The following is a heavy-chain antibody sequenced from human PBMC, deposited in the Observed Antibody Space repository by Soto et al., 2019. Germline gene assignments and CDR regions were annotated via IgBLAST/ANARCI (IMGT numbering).Heavy chain of an antibody. J-gene: IGHJ4*02. V-gene: IGHV3-30*18. CDR1: GFTFSSYG. CDR3: AKDLTIFGVVPSFFDY. Sequence: GGSLRLSCAASGFTFSSYGMHWVRQAPGKGLEWVAVISYDGSNKYYADSVKGRFTISRDNSKNTLYLQMNSLRAEDTAVYYCAKDLTIFGVVPSFFDYWGQGTLVTVSS. CDR2: ISYDGSNK. D-gene: IGHD3-3*01.